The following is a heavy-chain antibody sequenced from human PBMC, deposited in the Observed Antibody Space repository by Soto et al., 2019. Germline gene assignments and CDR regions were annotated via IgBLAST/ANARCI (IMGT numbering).Heavy chain of an antibody. V-gene: IGHV4-61*01. Sequence: SETLSLTCTVSGGSVSSGSYYWSWIRQPPGKGLEWIGYIYYSGSTNYNPSLKSRVTISVDTSKNQFSLKLSSVTAADTAVYYCARAVVAATYYYYGMDVWGQGTTFTVSS. CDR3: ARAVVAATYYYYGMDV. CDR2: IYYSGST. CDR1: GGSVSSGSYY. J-gene: IGHJ6*02. D-gene: IGHD2-15*01.